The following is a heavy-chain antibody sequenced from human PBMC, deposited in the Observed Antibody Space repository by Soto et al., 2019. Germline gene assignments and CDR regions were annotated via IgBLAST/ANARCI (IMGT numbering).Heavy chain of an antibody. V-gene: IGHV3-23*01. J-gene: IGHJ5*02. Sequence: GGSLRLSCAASGFTFANYAMSWVRQAPGKGLEWISSISGSGGRTYYADSVKGRFTISRDNAKNTLYLQVDSLRDEDTAVYYCARESRFLEWLSLNWFDPWGQGTLVTVSS. D-gene: IGHD3-3*01. CDR2: ISGSGGRT. CDR3: ARESRFLEWLSLNWFDP. CDR1: GFTFANYA.